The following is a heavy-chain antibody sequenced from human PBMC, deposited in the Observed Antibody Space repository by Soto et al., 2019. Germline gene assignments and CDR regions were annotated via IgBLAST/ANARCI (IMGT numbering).Heavy chain of an antibody. D-gene: IGHD2-2*03. J-gene: IGHJ3*02. V-gene: IGHV5-51*01. Sequence: GSSRKISCKGSGYSFSSYWICWVRQMPGKGLEWMGINNPADFDTRYSPSFQGQVTISADKSISTAYLQWSSLKASDTAMYFCARHRGYCITTTCYDAFDIWGQGTMVTVSS. CDR3: ARHRGYCITTTCYDAFDI. CDR2: NNPADFDT. CDR1: GYSFSSYW.